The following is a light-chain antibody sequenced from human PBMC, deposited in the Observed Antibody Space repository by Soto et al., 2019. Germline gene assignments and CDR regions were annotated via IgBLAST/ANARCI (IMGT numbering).Light chain of an antibody. Sequence: DIQMTQSPSSLSASVGDRVTITCLASQPISTYLNWYQQRPGKAPKFLISATSTLQSGVPARFSGSGSGTGFTLTISTLSPEDVGTYFCQQRYTSPFTFGQGTRLEI. V-gene: IGKV1-39*01. CDR1: QPISTY. CDR3: QQRYTSPFT. J-gene: IGKJ2*01. CDR2: ATS.